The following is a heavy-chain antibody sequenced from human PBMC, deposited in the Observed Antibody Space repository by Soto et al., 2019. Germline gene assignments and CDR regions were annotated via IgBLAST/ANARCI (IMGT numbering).Heavy chain of an antibody. V-gene: IGHV5-51*01. CDR1: GYSFTSYW. CDR2: INPGDSDT. Sequence: PGESLKISCKGSGYSFTSYWIGWVRQMPGKGLEWMGIINPGDSDTRYSPSFQGQVTISADKSISTAYLQWSSLKASDTAMYYCARHEPYSGSYYKFDYWGQGTLVTVSS. J-gene: IGHJ4*02. CDR3: ARHEPYSGSYYKFDY. D-gene: IGHD1-26*01.